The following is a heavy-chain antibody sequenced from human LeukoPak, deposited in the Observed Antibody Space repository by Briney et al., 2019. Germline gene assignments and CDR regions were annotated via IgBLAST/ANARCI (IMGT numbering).Heavy chain of an antibody. CDR2: INLGDSDT. D-gene: IGHD1-26*01. Sequence: GESLKISCEVSGHMFTNHWIGWVRQMPGKGLEWMGIINLGDSDTKYSPSFQGLVTISLDKSISTAYLQWRSLKASDTAMYYCARRPYSGSPNWFDPWGQGTLVTVSS. V-gene: IGHV5-51*01. CDR1: GHMFTNHW. CDR3: ARRPYSGSPNWFDP. J-gene: IGHJ5*02.